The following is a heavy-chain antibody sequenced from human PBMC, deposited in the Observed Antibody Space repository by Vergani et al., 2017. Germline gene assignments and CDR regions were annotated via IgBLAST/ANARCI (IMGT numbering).Heavy chain of an antibody. CDR2: IDHTGRP. D-gene: IGHD4-11*01. J-gene: IGHJ6*03. V-gene: IGHV4-34*01. CDR1: GGSFTSYH. CDR3: ARVNTETNGHLYYYDYMDV. Sequence: QVQLQQWGGGLLTPSETLSLTCVVNGGSFTSYHWTWIRQSPGEGLEWVGDIDHTGRPDYNPSLKSRLTMSVDKSRNQFSLTLNSVTATDTAIYFCARVNTETNGHLYYYDYMDVWGQGTAVTVS.